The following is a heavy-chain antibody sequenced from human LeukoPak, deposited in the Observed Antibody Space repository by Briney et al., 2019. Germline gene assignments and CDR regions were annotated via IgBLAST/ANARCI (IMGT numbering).Heavy chain of an antibody. Sequence: PGGSLRLSCAASGFTFSGYAMHWVRQAPGKGLEWLATISYDGSDKYYADSVRGRFTMSRDSSKNTLYLQMNSLRAEDTAVYYCARGKRDSSSWYGYYFDYWGQGTLVTVSS. CDR2: ISYDGSDK. J-gene: IGHJ4*02. CDR3: ARGKRDSSSWYGYYFDY. CDR1: GFTFSGYA. V-gene: IGHV3-30*01. D-gene: IGHD6-13*01.